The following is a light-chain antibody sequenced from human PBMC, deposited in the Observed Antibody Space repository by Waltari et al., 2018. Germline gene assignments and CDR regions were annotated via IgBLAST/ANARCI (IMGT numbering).Light chain of an antibody. Sequence: IQLTQSPSSLSASVGDRVTITCRASQGISSYLDWYQQKPGKAPKILVYAASTLQRGVPSRFSGSGSGTDFTLTISSLQPEDFATYYCQQLNSYPPALTFGGGTKVEIK. V-gene: IGKV1-9*01. CDR2: AAS. CDR1: QGISSY. J-gene: IGKJ4*01. CDR3: QQLNSYPPALT.